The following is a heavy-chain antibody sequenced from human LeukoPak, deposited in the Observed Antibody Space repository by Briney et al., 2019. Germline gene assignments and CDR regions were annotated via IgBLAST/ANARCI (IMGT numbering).Heavy chain of an antibody. D-gene: IGHD4-23*01. CDR2: INHSGST. CDR1: GGSFSGYY. J-gene: IGHJ4*02. Sequence: PSGTLSLTCAVYGGSFSGYYWSWIRQPPGKGLEWIGEINHSGSTNYNPSLKSRVTISVDTSKNQFSLKLGSVTAADTAVYYCARGPDVLPPRGGGDYWGQGTVVSVSS. V-gene: IGHV4-34*01. CDR3: ARGPDVLPPRGGGDY.